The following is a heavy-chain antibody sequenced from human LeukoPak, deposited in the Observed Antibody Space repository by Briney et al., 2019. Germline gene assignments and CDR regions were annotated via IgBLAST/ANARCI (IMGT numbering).Heavy chain of an antibody. CDR3: AKVGGGLEYYFYY. V-gene: IGHV3-23*01. J-gene: IGHJ4*02. CDR2: LSGSGGST. Sequence: GSLRLSCAASGFTFSSYAMSWVRQAPGKGLEWVSALSGSGGSTYYADSVKGRFTLSRDNSTNTPYLQMNSLRAEVRAVYYCAKVGGGLEYYFYYWGQGDLVTVSS. D-gene: IGHD3-3*01. CDR1: GFTFSSYA.